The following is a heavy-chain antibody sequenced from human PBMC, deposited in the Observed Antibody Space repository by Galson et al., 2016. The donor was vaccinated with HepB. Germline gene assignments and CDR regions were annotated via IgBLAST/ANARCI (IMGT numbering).Heavy chain of an antibody. CDR1: GFTFSNAW. J-gene: IGHJ4*01. Sequence: SLRLSCAASGFTFSNAWMSWVRQAPGEGLEWVGRIKSKTDGGTTDYAAPVKGRFTISRDDSKNTLYLQMNSLKTEDTAVYYCARGGLVRGAHGGSFDSWGQGTLVTVSS. CDR3: ARGGLVRGAHGGSFDS. V-gene: IGHV3-15*01. D-gene: IGHD3-10*01. CDR2: IKSKTDGGTT.